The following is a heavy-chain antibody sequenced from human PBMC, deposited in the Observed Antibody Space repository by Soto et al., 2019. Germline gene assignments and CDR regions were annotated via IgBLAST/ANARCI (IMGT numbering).Heavy chain of an antibody. CDR1: GFTLSSFW. CDR2: IKQDGSET. V-gene: IGHV3-7*03. Sequence: EVQLVESGGGLVQPGGSLRLSCAASGFTLSSFWMTWVRQAPGKGLEWVASIKQDGSETYYVDSVKGRFTISRDNPKNTLYLQMNSLRVGDTAVYYCARPPHGMDVWGQGTTVTVSS. J-gene: IGHJ6*02. CDR3: ARPPHGMDV.